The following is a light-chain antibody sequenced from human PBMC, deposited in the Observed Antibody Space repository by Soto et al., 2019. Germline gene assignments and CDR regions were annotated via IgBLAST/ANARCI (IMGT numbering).Light chain of an antibody. CDR2: GAS. J-gene: IGKJ1*01. CDR1: QSLSSTY. V-gene: IGKV3-20*01. Sequence: EIVLTQSPATLSSFPGERVTLSCRPSQSLSSTYLAWYQQKPGQAPRLLIYGASSRATGIPDRFSGSGSGTDFTLTISRLEPEDFAVYYCQQYAYSPQTFGQGTKVDIK. CDR3: QQYAYSPQT.